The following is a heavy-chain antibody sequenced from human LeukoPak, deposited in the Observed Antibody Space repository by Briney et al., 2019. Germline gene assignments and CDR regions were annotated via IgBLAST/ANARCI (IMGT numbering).Heavy chain of an antibody. CDR2: IYYSGST. D-gene: IGHD5-24*01. J-gene: IGHJ3*02. CDR1: GGSISSHY. CDR3: ARGEMATIEDAFDI. V-gene: IGHV4-59*11. Sequence: SETLSLTCTVSGGSISSHYWIWIRQSPGKGLEWIGYIYYSGSTNYNPSLKSRVTISVDTSKNQFSLKLSSVTAADTAVYYCARGEMATIEDAFDIWGQGTMVTVSS.